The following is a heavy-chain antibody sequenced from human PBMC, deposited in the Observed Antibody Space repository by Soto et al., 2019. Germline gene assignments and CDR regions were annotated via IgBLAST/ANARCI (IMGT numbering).Heavy chain of an antibody. D-gene: IGHD3-16*01. V-gene: IGHV4-34*01. CDR3: ARGVLMNCFDS. Sequence: NPTETLSPTCAVYDGSFSGYYWRWIRQPPGKALEWIGEINHSGSANYNPSLKSRVTISVYASKDQFSLKLSSVAAADTALYRCARGVLMNCFDSSARVTLITFGS. CDR2: INHSGSA. J-gene: IGHJ5*01. CDR1: DGSFSGYY.